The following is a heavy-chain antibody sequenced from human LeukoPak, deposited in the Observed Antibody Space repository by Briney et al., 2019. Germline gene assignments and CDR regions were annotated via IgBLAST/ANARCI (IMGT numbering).Heavy chain of an antibody. V-gene: IGHV4-39*01. J-gene: IGHJ4*02. CDR1: GGSISSSGYY. Sequence: SETLSLTCTVSGGSISSSGYYWGWVRQPPGKGLEWIASIYYSGSTSYNPSLRSRVTISVDTSKNQFSLKLSSVTAADTALYYCVRSRDGYNLLDYWGQGTLVTVSS. CDR3: VRSRDGYNLLDY. CDR2: IYYSGST. D-gene: IGHD5-24*01.